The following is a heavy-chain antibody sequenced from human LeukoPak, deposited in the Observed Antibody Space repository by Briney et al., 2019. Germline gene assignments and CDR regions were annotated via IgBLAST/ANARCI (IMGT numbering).Heavy chain of an antibody. CDR2: ISGSGVAT. CDR3: AKDWGYSSSQGYYFDY. V-gene: IGHV3-23*01. D-gene: IGHD6-13*01. CDR1: GFSFSNYA. J-gene: IGHJ4*02. Sequence: GGSLRLSCAASGFSFSNYAVSWVRQAPGKGLEWVSGISGSGVATYSADSVKGRFTISRDNSKNTLYLQMNSLRAEDTAVYYCAKDWGYSSSQGYYFDYWGQGTLVTVSS.